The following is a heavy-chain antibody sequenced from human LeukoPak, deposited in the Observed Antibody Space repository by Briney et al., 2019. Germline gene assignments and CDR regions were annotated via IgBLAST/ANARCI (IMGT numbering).Heavy chain of an antibody. CDR1: GYTFTGYY. J-gene: IGHJ3*02. Sequence: ASVKVSCKASGYTFTGYYMHWVRQAPGQGLEWMGWINPNSGGSTSYAQKVQGRVTMTRDTSTSTVYMELSSLRSEDTAVYYCARASYYDFWSGYRERAFDIWAKGRWSPSLQ. D-gene: IGHD3-3*01. CDR3: ARASYYDFWSGYRERAFDI. V-gene: IGHV1-46*01. CDR2: INPNSGGST.